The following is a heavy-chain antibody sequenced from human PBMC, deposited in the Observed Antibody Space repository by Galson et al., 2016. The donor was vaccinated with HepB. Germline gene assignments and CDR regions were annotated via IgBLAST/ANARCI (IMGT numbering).Heavy chain of an antibody. CDR2: INAGNGNT. Sequence: SVKVSCKASGYTFTSYAIHWVRQAPGQRLDWMGWINAGNGNTKYSQKFQGRVTITRDTSASTAYMELSSLRSEDTAVYYCARVLVRGIIILAYWGQGTLVTVSS. V-gene: IGHV1-3*01. J-gene: IGHJ4*02. D-gene: IGHD3-10*01. CDR3: ARVLVRGIIILAY. CDR1: GYTFTSYA.